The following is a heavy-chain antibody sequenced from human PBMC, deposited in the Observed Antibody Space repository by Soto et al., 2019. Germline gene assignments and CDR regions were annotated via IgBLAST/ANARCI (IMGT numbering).Heavy chain of an antibody. D-gene: IGHD4-4*01. CDR1: GGSISSGDYY. CDR3: ARVYRNYGGTYYYYGMDV. CDR2: IYYSGST. V-gene: IGHV4-30-4*01. J-gene: IGHJ6*02. Sequence: SETLSLTCTVSGGSISSGDYYWSWIRQPPGKGLEWIGYIYYSGSTYYNPSLKSRVTISVDTSKNQFSLELSSVTAADTAVYYCARVYRNYGGTYYYYGMDVWGQGTTVTVSS.